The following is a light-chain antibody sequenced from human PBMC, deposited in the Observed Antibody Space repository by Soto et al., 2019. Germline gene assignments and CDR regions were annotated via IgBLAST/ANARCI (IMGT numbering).Light chain of an antibody. CDR3: QQSYSTPLT. CDR2: ASY. J-gene: IGKJ4*01. V-gene: IGKV1-39*01. Sequence: DIQLTQTPSSLSASVGDRVNITCRSSQTISGYVNGYQQQPGKAPKLLISASYDLQSGVPSLFSGSESGKDFTLTISSLQPEDFATYFCQQSYSTPLTFGGGTKVDIK. CDR1: QTISGY.